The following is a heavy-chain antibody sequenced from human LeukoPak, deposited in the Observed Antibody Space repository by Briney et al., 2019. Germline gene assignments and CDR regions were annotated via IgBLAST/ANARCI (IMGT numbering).Heavy chain of an antibody. D-gene: IGHD6-13*01. J-gene: IGHJ5*02. CDR2: ISSSGNTI. CDR1: GFTFSSYE. Sequence: GGSLRLSCAASGFTFSSYEMNWVRQAPGKGLEWVSYISSSGNTIYYADSVKGRLTVSRDNAKNSLYLQMNSLRAEDTAVYYCARDRYSSSWYNWFDPWGQGTLVTVSS. CDR3: ARDRYSSSWYNWFDP. V-gene: IGHV3-48*03.